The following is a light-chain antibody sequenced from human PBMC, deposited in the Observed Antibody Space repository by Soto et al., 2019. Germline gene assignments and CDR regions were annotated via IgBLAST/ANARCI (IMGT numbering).Light chain of an antibody. J-gene: IGKJ4*01. CDR1: QSVRDN. V-gene: IGKV3-15*01. Sequence: EVVMTQSPATLSVSPGERATLSCRTGQSVRDNLAWYQQKPGQAPRLLVYGASTRATGIPARFSGSGSGTEFTLTISSLQSEDFAVYYCQQYDNWPLTFGGGTKVEIK. CDR2: GAS. CDR3: QQYDNWPLT.